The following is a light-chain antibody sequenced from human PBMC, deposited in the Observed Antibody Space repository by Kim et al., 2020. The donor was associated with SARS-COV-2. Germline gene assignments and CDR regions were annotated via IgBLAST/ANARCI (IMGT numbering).Light chain of an antibody. CDR2: EAY. CDR3: QQYNKWFALS. CDR1: QSVSSN. J-gene: IGKJ4*01. V-gene: IGKV3-15*01. Sequence: SPGERATLSCRASQSVSSNIAWYQQKPGQAPRLLIYEAYNRATGVPARFSGSGSGTEFTLTISSLQSEDSAVYHCQQYNKWFALSFGGGTKVDIK.